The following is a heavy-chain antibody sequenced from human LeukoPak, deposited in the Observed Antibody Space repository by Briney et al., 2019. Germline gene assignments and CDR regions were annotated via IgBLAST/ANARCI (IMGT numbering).Heavy chain of an antibody. CDR2: INHSGST. CDR3: ARAHIVVVPAAMGDWFDP. V-gene: IGHV4-34*01. J-gene: IGHJ5*02. D-gene: IGHD2-2*01. Sequence: SETLSLTCAVYGGSFSGYYWSWIRQPPGKGLEWIGEINHSGSTNYNPSLKSRVTISVDTSKNQFSLKLSSVTAADTAVYYCARAHIVVVPAAMGDWFDPWGQGTLVTVSS. CDR1: GGSFSGYY.